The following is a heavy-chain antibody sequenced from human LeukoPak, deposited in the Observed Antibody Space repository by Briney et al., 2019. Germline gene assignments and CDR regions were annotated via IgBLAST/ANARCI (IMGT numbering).Heavy chain of an antibody. D-gene: IGHD6-19*01. Sequence: GGPLKLSCAASGFSFSSYAMSWVRQAPGKGLEWVSSISGSGDSTYYAESVKGRFTISRDNSKNTLFLQMNSLRAEDTAVFYCAKRSGYTTGWFFDFWGQGTLVTVSS. V-gene: IGHV3-23*01. CDR3: AKRSGYTTGWFFDF. J-gene: IGHJ4*02. CDR2: ISGSGDST. CDR1: GFSFSSYA.